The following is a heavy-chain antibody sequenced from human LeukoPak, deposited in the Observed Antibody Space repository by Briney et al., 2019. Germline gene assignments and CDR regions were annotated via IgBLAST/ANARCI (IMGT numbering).Heavy chain of an antibody. V-gene: IGHV1-2*02. CDR1: GYTFTGYY. J-gene: IGHJ6*03. Sequence: ASVTVSCKASGYTFTGYYMHWVRQAPGQGLEWMGWINPNSGGTNYAQKFQGRVTMTRDTSISTAYMELSRLRSDDTAVYYCARALGYCSSTSCPPPYYMDVWGKGTTVTVSS. CDR3: ARALGYCSSTSCPPPYYMDV. D-gene: IGHD2-2*03. CDR2: INPNSGGT.